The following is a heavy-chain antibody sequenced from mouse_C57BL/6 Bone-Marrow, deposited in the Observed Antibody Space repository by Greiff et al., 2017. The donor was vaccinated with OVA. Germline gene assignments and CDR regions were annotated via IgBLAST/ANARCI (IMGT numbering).Heavy chain of an antibody. Sequence: EVKVIESGGGLVQPKGSLKLSCAASGFSFNTYAMNWVRQAPGKGLEWVARIRSKSNNYATYYADSVKDRFTISRDDSESMLYLQMNNLKTEDTAMYYCVRRFDYDGYYAMDYWGQGTSVTVSS. D-gene: IGHD2-4*01. CDR1: GFSFNTYA. J-gene: IGHJ4*01. CDR2: IRSKSNNYAT. CDR3: VRRFDYDGYYAMDY. V-gene: IGHV10-1*01.